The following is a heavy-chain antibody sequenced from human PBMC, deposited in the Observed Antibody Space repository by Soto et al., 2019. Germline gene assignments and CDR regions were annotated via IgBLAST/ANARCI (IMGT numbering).Heavy chain of an antibody. CDR3: AKDRSAVVPTGDYYYYYGMDV. Sequence: QVQLVESGGGVVQPGRSLRLSCAASGFTFSSYGMHWVRQAPGKGLEWVAVISYDGSNKYYADSVKGRFTISRDNSKNTLYLQMNSLSAEDTAVYYCAKDRSAVVPTGDYYYYYGMDVWGQGTTVTVSS. V-gene: IGHV3-30*18. CDR2: ISYDGSNK. D-gene: IGHD2-2*01. CDR1: GFTFSSYG. J-gene: IGHJ6*02.